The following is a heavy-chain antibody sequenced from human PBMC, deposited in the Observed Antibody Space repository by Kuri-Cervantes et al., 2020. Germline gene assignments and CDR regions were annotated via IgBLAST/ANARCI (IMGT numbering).Heavy chain of an antibody. Sequence: SETLSLTCALSGYSISSGYYWGWLRQPTGKGLQCLGTIDHSGSAYYKPSLKRRVTISVDTSKNQFSLKLSSVTAADTAVYYCASSSLYHRGRFVYWGQGTLVTVSS. D-gene: IGHD6-13*01. CDR2: IDHSGSA. V-gene: IGHV4-38-2*01. J-gene: IGHJ4*02. CDR1: GYSISSGYY. CDR3: ASSSLYHRGRFVY.